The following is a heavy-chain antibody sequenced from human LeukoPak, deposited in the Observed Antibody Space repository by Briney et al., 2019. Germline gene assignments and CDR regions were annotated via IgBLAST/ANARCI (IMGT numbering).Heavy chain of an antibody. Sequence: SETLSLTCTVSGGSITTYYWSWIRQPPGKGLEWIGYINYSGSTNYNPSLKSRVTISVDTSKNQFSLKLSSVTAADTAVYYCARAQLNLLVDFGMDVWGQGTTVTVSS. CDR2: INYSGST. CDR1: GGSITTYY. D-gene: IGHD1-1*01. V-gene: IGHV4-59*01. J-gene: IGHJ6*02. CDR3: ARAQLNLLVDFGMDV.